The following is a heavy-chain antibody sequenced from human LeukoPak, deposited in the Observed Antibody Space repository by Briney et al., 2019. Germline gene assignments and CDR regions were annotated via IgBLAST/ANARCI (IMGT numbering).Heavy chain of an antibody. D-gene: IGHD4-17*01. V-gene: IGHV3-23*01. J-gene: IGHJ6*03. Sequence: GGSLRLSCAASGFTFSSYAMSWVRQAPGKGLEWVSAISGSGGSTYYADSVKGRFTISRDNSKNTLYLQMNSLRAEDTAVYYWAKEYGDFEGFDLHLYMGVWGKGTTVTVSS. CDR3: AKEYGDFEGFDLHLYMGV. CDR1: GFTFSSYA. CDR2: ISGSGGST.